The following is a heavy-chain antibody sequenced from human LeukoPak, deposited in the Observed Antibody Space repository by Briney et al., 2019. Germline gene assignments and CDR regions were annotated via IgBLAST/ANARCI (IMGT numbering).Heavy chain of an antibody. D-gene: IGHD6-19*01. J-gene: IGHJ4*02. CDR3: ARDPTNTSGRYAYHDY. CDR2: VSCFNGDT. V-gene: IGHV1-18*04. CDR1: GYTFNHHG. Sequence: GASVKVSCKASGYTFNHHGISWVRQAPGQGLEWMGWVSCFNGDTHYAQKFQGRVTMTRDTSTTTAYMELRSLRSDATALYYCARDPTNTSGRYAYHDYWGQGTLVTVSS.